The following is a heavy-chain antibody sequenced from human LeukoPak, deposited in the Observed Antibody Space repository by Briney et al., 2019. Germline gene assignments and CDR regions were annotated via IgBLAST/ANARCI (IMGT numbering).Heavy chain of an antibody. J-gene: IGHJ4*02. CDR2: ISYDGSNK. CDR3: ARDDFRRGALGD. Sequence: PGGSLRLSCAASGFTFSSYAMHWVRQAPGKGLEWMAVISYDGSNKYYADSVKGRFTISRDNSKNTLYLQMNSLRAEDTAVYYCARDDFRRGALGDWGQGTLVTVSS. CDR1: GFTFSSYA. D-gene: IGHD3-3*01. V-gene: IGHV3-30-3*01.